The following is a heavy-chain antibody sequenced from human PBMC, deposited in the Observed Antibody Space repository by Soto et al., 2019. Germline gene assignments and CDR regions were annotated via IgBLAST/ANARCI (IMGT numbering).Heavy chain of an antibody. CDR3: ARQHSASSPEFDP. D-gene: IGHD1-26*01. J-gene: IGHJ5*02. V-gene: IGHV4-39*01. CDR2: IYYTGTS. CDR1: GGSMSCSSYY. Sequence: PSETLYLTCTVSGGSMSCSSYYWIWIRQPPGKGLEWIANIYYTGTSYYNPSLRSRVTISVDTSRNQLSLTLRSVTAADTAVYYCARQHSASSPEFDPCGQGTLVTVFS.